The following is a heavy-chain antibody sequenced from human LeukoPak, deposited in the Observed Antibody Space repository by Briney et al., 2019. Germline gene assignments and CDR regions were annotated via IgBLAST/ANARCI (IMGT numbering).Heavy chain of an antibody. V-gene: IGHV1-8*01. D-gene: IGHD2-2*01. J-gene: IGHJ2*01. CDR1: GYTFTSYD. CDR3: ARSEGCSSTSCYGGSYWYFDL. CDR2: MNPNSGNT. Sequence: ASVTVSCRASGYTFTSYDINWVRQATGQGLEWMGWMNPNSGNTGYAQKFQGRVTMTRNTSISTAYMELSSLRSEDTAVYYCARSEGCSSTSCYGGSYWYFDLWGRGTLVTVSS.